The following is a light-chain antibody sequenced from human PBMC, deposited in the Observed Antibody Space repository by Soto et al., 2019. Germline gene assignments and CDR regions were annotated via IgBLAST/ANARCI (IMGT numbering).Light chain of an antibody. CDR3: QQYNSYSLT. J-gene: IGKJ4*01. CDR2: DAS. V-gene: IGKV1-5*01. Sequence: DIQMTQSPSTLSASVGDRVTITCRASQSISSWLAWYQQKPGKAPKLLIYDASSLESGVPSRFSGSGSGTEFTLHISSLQPDDFATYYCQQYNSYSLTFGGGNKVEIQ. CDR1: QSISSW.